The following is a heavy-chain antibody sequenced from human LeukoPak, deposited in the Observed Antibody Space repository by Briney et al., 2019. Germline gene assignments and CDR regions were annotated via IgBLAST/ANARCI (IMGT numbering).Heavy chain of an antibody. CDR1: GHRFTIYW. CDR3: YLRGIAAAGVYFDY. J-gene: IGHJ4*02. Sequence: GESLKISCKGSGHRFTIYWIAWLRQMPGKGLEWMGIIHPGDSDTRYSPSFQGQATISADKSISTAYLQWSSLKASDTAMYYCYLRGIAAAGVYFDYWGQGTLVTVSS. V-gene: IGHV5-51*01. CDR2: IHPGDSDT. D-gene: IGHD6-13*01.